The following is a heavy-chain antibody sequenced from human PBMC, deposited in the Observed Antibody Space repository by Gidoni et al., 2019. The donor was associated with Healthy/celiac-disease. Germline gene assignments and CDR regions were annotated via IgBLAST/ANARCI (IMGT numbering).Heavy chain of an antibody. V-gene: IGHV3-48*03. D-gene: IGHD3-22*01. Sequence: EVQLVESGGGLVQPGGSLRLSCAASGFTFSSYEMNWVRQAPGKGLEWVSYISSSGSTIYYADSVKGRFTISRDNAKNSLYLQMNSLRAEDTAVYYCARALDSSGYYAPFDYWGQGTLVTVSS. CDR1: GFTFSSYE. CDR2: ISSSGSTI. J-gene: IGHJ4*02. CDR3: ARALDSSGYYAPFDY.